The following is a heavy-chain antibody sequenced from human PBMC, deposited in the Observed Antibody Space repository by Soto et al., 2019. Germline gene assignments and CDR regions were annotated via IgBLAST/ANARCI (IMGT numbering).Heavy chain of an antibody. J-gene: IGHJ4*02. CDR2: INPSGDTT. Sequence: QVQLVQSGAEVKKPGASVKVSCKASGYTFSSYYMHWVRQAPGHGLEWMGIINPSGDTTTYPQNFQGRVTMTRDTSTSTLYLELSSLRSEDTAVHYCARGDGYFGSGSTSYFDNWGQGTLVTVSS. V-gene: IGHV1-46*01. CDR1: GYTFSSYY. CDR3: ARGDGYFGSGSTSYFDN. D-gene: IGHD3-10*01.